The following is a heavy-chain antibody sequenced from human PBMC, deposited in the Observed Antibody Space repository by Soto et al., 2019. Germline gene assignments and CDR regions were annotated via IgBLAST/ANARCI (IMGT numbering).Heavy chain of an antibody. CDR1: GFTFSSYD. CDR2: IGTAGDT. V-gene: IGHV3-13*01. CDR3: ARVAPGSYAFDY. J-gene: IGHJ4*02. Sequence: PGGSLRLSCAASGFTFSSYDMHWVRQATGKGLEWVSAIGTAGDTYYPGSVKGRFTISRENAKNSLYLQMNSLGAGDTAVYYCARVAPGSYAFDYWGQGTLVTVSS. D-gene: IGHD1-26*01.